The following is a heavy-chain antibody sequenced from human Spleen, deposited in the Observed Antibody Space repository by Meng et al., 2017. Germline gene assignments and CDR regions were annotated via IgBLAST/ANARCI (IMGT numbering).Heavy chain of an antibody. CDR3: ARDSNYAFDY. D-gene: IGHD4-11*01. J-gene: IGHJ4*02. Sequence: GESLKISCAASAFTFSSYWTTWVRQAPGQGLEWVANIKKDGSQTDYVDSVKGRFTIYRDNAKNSRYLQMNSLRADDTAVYYCARDSNYAFDYWGQGTLVTVSS. CDR2: IKKDGSQT. V-gene: IGHV3-7*01. CDR1: AFTFSSYW.